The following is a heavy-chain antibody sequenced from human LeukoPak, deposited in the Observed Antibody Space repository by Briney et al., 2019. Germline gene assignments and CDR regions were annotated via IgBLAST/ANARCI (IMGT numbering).Heavy chain of an antibody. Sequence: GGSLRLSCAASGFTLSSNYMSWVRQAQGKGVEGVSVIYSGGSTYYSDSVKGRFTISRNNSKNTLYLQMNSLRAEDTAVYYCARIGEWQQLELFYYYYGMDVWGQGTTVTVSS. V-gene: IGHV3-66*01. CDR1: GFTLSSNY. CDR2: IYSGGST. CDR3: ARIGEWQQLELFYYYYGMDV. D-gene: IGHD6-13*01. J-gene: IGHJ6*02.